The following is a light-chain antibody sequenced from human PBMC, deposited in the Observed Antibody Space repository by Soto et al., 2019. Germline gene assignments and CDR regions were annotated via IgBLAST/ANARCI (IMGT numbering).Light chain of an antibody. CDR3: QHHTSPSGH. CDR2: AAS. J-gene: IGKJ1*01. CDR1: QPVTNY. V-gene: IGKV1-17*01. Sequence: DIQMTQSPSSLSASVGDRVTITCRASQPVTNYLSWYQQKPGKAPTLLIYAASRLQSGVPSRFSGSGSRTEFTLTISSLQPDDFATYYRQHHTSPSGHFGQGTTV.